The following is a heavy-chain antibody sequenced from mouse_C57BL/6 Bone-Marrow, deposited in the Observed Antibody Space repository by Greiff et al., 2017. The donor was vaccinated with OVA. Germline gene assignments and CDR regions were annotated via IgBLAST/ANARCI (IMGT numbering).Heavy chain of an antibody. D-gene: IGHD1-1*01. Sequence: QVQLQQPGAELVKPGASVKLSCKASGYTFTSYWMPWVKQRPGQGLEWIGMIHPNSGSTNYNEKFKSKATLTVDKSSSTAYMQLSSLTSEDSAVYYCVRYLLLRYFDVWGTGTTVTVSS. V-gene: IGHV1-64*01. CDR1: GYTFTSYW. CDR2: IHPNSGST. CDR3: VRYLLLRYFDV. J-gene: IGHJ1*03.